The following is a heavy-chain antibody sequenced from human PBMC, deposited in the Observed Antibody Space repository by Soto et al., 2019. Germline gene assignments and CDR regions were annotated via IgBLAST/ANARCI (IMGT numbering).Heavy chain of an antibody. CDR2: ISSNGGST. V-gene: IGHV3-64*01. D-gene: IGHD3-16*02. CDR3: ARVGGDTYYDYIWGSYRPRVYYYYMDV. CDR1: GFTFSSYA. J-gene: IGHJ6*03. Sequence: EVQLVESGGGLVQPGGSLRLSCAASGFTFSSYAMHWVRQAPGKGLEYVSAISSNGGSTYYANSVKGRFTISRDNSKNTLYLQMGSLRAEDMAVYYCARVGGDTYYDYIWGSYRPRVYYYYMDVWGKGTTVTVSS.